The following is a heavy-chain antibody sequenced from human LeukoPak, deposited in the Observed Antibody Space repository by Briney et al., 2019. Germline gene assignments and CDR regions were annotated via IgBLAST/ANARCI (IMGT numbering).Heavy chain of an antibody. D-gene: IGHD3-16*02. CDR2: ISSNGDNT. CDR3: VKDPAYDYVWGNYRSDPHFDY. J-gene: IGHJ4*02. CDR1: GFSFNRYL. Sequence: PGGSLSLSRSASGFSFNRYLMHWVRQAPGKGLEYLSVISSNGDNTYYADSVRGRFTVSRDNSKNTLYLQMSSLRAEDTAVYYCVKDPAYDYVWGNYRSDPHFDYWGQGTLVTVSS. V-gene: IGHV3-64D*06.